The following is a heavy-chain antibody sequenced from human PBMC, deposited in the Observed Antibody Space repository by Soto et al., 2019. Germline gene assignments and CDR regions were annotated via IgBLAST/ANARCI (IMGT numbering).Heavy chain of an antibody. Sequence: PGGSLRLSCAASGFTFSSYAMSWVRQAPGKGLEWVSAISGSGGSTYYADSVKGRFTISRDNSKNTLYLQMNSLRAEDTAVYYCVKTRETTVTPLSFDYWGQGTLVTVSS. V-gene: IGHV3-23*01. CDR1: GFTFSSYA. D-gene: IGHD4-17*01. J-gene: IGHJ4*02. CDR3: VKTRETTVTPLSFDY. CDR2: ISGSGGST.